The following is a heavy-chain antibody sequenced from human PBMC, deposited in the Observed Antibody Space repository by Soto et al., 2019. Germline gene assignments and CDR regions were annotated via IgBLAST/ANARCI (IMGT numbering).Heavy chain of an antibody. J-gene: IGHJ4*02. CDR3: TRDSYDSSGYYYDFFDY. Sequence: PGGSLSHSWTAAGVPFVIHGVSWVRHAHGKGLEWVANIKVDGSEKYYVDSVRGRFSIPRDNAKDSLYLQMNSLRAEDTAVYYCTRDSYDSSGYYYDFFDYWGQGTRVTVSS. D-gene: IGHD3-22*01. CDR1: GVPFVIHG. V-gene: IGHV3-7*01. CDR2: IKVDGSEK.